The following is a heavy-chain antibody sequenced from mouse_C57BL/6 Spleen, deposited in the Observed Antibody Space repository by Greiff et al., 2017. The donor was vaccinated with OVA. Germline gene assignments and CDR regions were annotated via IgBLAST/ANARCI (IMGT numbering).Heavy chain of an antibody. Sequence: QVHVKQPGAELVRPGSSVKLSCKASGYTFTSYWMHWVKQRPIQGLEWIGNIDPSDSETHYNQKFKDKATLTVDKSSSTAYMQLSSLTSEDSAVYYCARMNWDYAMDYWGQGTSVTVSS. CDR1: GYTFTSYW. CDR2: IDPSDSET. CDR3: ARMNWDYAMDY. D-gene: IGHD4-1*01. J-gene: IGHJ4*01. V-gene: IGHV1-52*01.